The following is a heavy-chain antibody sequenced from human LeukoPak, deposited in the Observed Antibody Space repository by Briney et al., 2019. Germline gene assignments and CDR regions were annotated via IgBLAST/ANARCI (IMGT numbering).Heavy chain of an antibody. D-gene: IGHD3-3*01. CDR1: GGSISSYY. Sequence: SETLSLTCTVSGGSISSYYWSWIRQPPGKGLEWIGYIYYSGSTNYSPSLKSRVTISVDTSKNQFSLKLSSVTAADTAVYYCARDRTGIFGVVPHYFDYWGQGTLVTVSS. J-gene: IGHJ4*02. CDR2: IYYSGST. CDR3: ARDRTGIFGVVPHYFDY. V-gene: IGHV4-59*01.